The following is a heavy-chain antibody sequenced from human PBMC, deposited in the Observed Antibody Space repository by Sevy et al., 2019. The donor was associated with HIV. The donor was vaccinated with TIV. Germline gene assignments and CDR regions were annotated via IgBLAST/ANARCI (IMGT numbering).Heavy chain of an antibody. J-gene: IGHJ6*02. Sequence: WETLSLTCTVSGGSVTSGNYYWTWIRQPPGKGLEWIGYISYSGNTKYNPSLKSRVIISVDTSKTQFSLTLSSVTAADTAVYYCARVREAIYYFGMDVWGQGTTVTVSS. V-gene: IGHV4-61*01. CDR1: GGSVTSGNYY. CDR3: ARVREAIYYFGMDV. CDR2: ISYSGNT.